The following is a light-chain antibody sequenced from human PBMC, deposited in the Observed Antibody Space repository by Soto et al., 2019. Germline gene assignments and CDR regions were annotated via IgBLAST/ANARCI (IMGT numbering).Light chain of an antibody. CDR3: QQYNSSVWT. CDR2: DAS. Sequence: DIQMTQSPSTLSASVGDRVTITCRASQSVSFWLAWYQQKPGKAPRFLIYDASSLERGVPSRFSGSGSGTEFTLTINNLQPEDFATYYCQQYNSSVWTFGQGTKVDIK. CDR1: QSVSFW. V-gene: IGKV1-5*01. J-gene: IGKJ1*01.